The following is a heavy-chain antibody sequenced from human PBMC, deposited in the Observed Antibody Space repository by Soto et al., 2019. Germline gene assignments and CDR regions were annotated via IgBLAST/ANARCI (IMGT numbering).Heavy chain of an antibody. V-gene: IGHV3-23*01. Sequence: EVQLLESGGGLVQPGGSLRVSCAASGFTFSTYVMSWVRQAPGKGLEWVSGISGGGTSTKYADSVKGRFTISRDNSKNTVYLQMNNLGADDTAVYYCAKDRQDYSETPYGMDVWGQGTTVTVSS. J-gene: IGHJ6*02. CDR2: ISGGGTST. CDR3: AKDRQDYSETPYGMDV. D-gene: IGHD4-4*01. CDR1: GFTFSTYV.